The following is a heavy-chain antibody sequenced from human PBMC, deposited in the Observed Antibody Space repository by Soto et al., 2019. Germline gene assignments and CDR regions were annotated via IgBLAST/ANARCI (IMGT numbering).Heavy chain of an antibody. Sequence: ASVKVSCKASGYTFTSYGISWVRQAPGQGLEWMGWISAYNGNTNYAQKLQGRVTMTTDTSTSTAYMELRSLRSDDTAVYYCARAGKVLRFLEWPQPRAYYFDYCGQGTPVTVSS. J-gene: IGHJ4*01. D-gene: IGHD3-3*01. CDR1: GYTFTSYG. CDR2: ISAYNGNT. V-gene: IGHV1-18*01. CDR3: ARAGKVLRFLEWPQPRAYYFDY.